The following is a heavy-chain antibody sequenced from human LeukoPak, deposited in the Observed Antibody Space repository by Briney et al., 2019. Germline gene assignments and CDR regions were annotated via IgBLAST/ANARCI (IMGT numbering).Heavy chain of an antibody. V-gene: IGHV3-30*02. Sequence: GGSLRLSCAASGFTFRSYGMHWVRQAPGKGLEWVAFIRYDGSNKYYADSVKGRFTISRDNSKNTLYLQMNSLRAEDTAVYYCAKGSKEVLFTRDHYMDVWGKGTTVTISS. CDR3: AKGSKEVLFTRDHYMDV. D-gene: IGHD3-3*01. J-gene: IGHJ6*03. CDR2: IRYDGSNK. CDR1: GFTFRSYG.